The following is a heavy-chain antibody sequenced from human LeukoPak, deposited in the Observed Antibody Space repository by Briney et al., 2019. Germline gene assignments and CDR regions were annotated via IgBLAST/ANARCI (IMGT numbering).Heavy chain of an antibody. CDR2: IIPIFGIA. CDR1: GGTFSSYA. CDR3: AAGVDVLVPDGGWFDP. V-gene: IGHV1-69*04. D-gene: IGHD2-2*01. J-gene: IGHJ5*02. Sequence: ASVKVSCKASGGTFSSYAISWVRQAPGQGLEWMGRIIPIFGIANYAQKFQGRVTITADKSTSTADMELSCLRSEDTAVYYCAAGVDVLVPDGGWFDPWGQGTLVTVSS.